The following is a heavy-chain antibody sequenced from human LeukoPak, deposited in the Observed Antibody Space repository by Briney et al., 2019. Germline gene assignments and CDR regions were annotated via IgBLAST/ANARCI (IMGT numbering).Heavy chain of an antibody. CDR2: ISLRSGGT. D-gene: IGHD1-26*01. Sequence: ASVKVSCKTYGYTFTDYYMHWVRQAPGQGLEWMGRISLRSGGTNYAQKFQGRVTVTRDTSISTAYMELSRLRSDDTAVYYCAGGYSGSYFAAPDYWGQGTLVTVSS. V-gene: IGHV1-2*06. CDR3: AGGYSGSYFAAPDY. CDR1: GYTFTDYY. J-gene: IGHJ4*02.